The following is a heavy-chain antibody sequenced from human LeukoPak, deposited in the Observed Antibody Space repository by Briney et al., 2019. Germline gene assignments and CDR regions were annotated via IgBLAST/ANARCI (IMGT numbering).Heavy chain of an antibody. V-gene: IGHV4-61*02. J-gene: IGHJ4*02. Sequence: SQTLSLTCTVSGGSISSGSYYWSWIRQPAGKGLEWIGRIYTSGSTNYNPSLKSRVTISVDTSKNQFSLKLSSVTAADTAVYYCAREVSSRGWRSRTFSLDYWGQGTLVTVSS. D-gene: IGHD6-13*01. CDR3: AREVSSRGWRSRTFSLDY. CDR2: IYTSGST. CDR1: GGSISSGSYY.